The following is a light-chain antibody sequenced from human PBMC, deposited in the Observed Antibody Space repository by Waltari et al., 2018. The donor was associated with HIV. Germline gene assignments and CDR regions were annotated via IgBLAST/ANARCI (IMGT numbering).Light chain of an antibody. CDR1: QSITTS. CDR2: KAS. J-gene: IGKJ1*01. Sequence: DIQLTQVPSTLSASVGDRVTITCRASQSITTSLAWYQQKPGKAPKFLIYKASSLNSGVPSRFSGRGSGTDFTRTINSLQSDDFATYYCQQYHDYSTFGQGTKVEI. CDR3: QQYHDYST. V-gene: IGKV1-5*03.